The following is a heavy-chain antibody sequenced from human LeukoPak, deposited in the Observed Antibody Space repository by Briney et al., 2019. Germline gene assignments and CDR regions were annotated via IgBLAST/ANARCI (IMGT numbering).Heavy chain of an antibody. Sequence: SETLSLTCAVYGGSFSGYYWSWIRQPPGKGLEWIGEINHSGSTNYNPSLKSRVTISVDTSKNQFSLKLSSVTAADAAVYYCARPRYSSGWSIFDYWGQGTLVTVSS. CDR2: INHSGST. J-gene: IGHJ4*02. V-gene: IGHV4-34*01. D-gene: IGHD6-19*01. CDR3: ARPRYSSGWSIFDY. CDR1: GGSFSGYY.